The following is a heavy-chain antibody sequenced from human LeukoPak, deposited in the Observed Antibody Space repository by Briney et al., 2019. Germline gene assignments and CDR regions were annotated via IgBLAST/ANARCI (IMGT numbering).Heavy chain of an antibody. Sequence: PGGSLRLSCAASEFAFGSSWMAWVCQAPGKGPEWVATINQDGSEKSYVDSVKGRFTISRDNAKKSLYLQMNSLRAEDTAVYYCAPSVIGRGIEGPTAFDYWGQGTLVTVSS. CDR3: APSVIGRGIEGPTAFDY. D-gene: IGHD1-26*01. CDR1: EFAFGSSW. CDR2: INQDGSEK. J-gene: IGHJ4*02. V-gene: IGHV3-7*01.